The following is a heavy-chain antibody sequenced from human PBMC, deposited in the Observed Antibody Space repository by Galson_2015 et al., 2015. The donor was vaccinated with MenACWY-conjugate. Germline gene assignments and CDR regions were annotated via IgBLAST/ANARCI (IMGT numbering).Heavy chain of an antibody. CDR3: ARLAVPGLN. Sequence: SLRLSCAASAFTFSSFEMNWVRQAPGKGLEWVSYISSSGTTIYYSDSVKGRFTISRDNAKNSLYPQMNSLRAEDTAVYYCARLAVPGLNWGQGTLVTVSS. J-gene: IGHJ4*02. CDR2: ISSSGTTI. CDR1: AFTFSSFE. D-gene: IGHD6-19*01. V-gene: IGHV3-48*03.